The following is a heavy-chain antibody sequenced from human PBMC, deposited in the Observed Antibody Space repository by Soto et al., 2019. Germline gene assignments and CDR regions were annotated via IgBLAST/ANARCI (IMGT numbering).Heavy chain of an antibody. CDR1: GYTFTSYA. CDR3: ATSGYDILTGYPFDAFDI. D-gene: IGHD3-9*01. J-gene: IGHJ3*02. Sequence: ASVKVSCKASGYTFTSYAMHWVRQAPGQRLEWMGWIDAGNGNTKYSQKFQGRVTITRDTSASTAYMELSSLRSEDTAAYYCATSGYDILTGYPFDAFDIWGQGTMVTVSS. CDR2: IDAGNGNT. V-gene: IGHV1-3*01.